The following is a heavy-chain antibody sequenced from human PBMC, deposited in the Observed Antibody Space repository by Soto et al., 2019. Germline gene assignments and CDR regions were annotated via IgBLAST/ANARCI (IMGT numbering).Heavy chain of an antibody. D-gene: IGHD3-3*01. CDR3: AKNRNDFWSGIDY. Sequence: EVQLLESGGGLVQPGGSLRLSCAASGVTFRSHAVSWVRQAPGKGLEWVSGIRGSADSTHYADSVKGRFTISRDNSKNTLYLQMNSLRVEDTALYYCAKNRNDFWSGIDYWGQGTLVTVSS. CDR2: IRGSADST. V-gene: IGHV3-23*01. CDR1: GVTFRSHA. J-gene: IGHJ4*02.